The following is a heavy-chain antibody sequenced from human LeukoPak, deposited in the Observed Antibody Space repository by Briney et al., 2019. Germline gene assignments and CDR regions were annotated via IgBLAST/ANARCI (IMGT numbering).Heavy chain of an antibody. V-gene: IGHV3-30*03. CDR1: GFTFSSHG. J-gene: IGHJ4*02. D-gene: IGHD6-13*01. CDR3: ARGYLSSTRTDYFDY. Sequence: GGSLRLSCAASGFTFSSHGMHWVRQAPGKGLEWVAVISYDGSNTYYADPVKGRFTISRDNSKNTLYLQMNSLRAEDTAVYYCARGYLSSTRTDYFDYWGQGTLVTVSS. CDR2: ISYDGSNT.